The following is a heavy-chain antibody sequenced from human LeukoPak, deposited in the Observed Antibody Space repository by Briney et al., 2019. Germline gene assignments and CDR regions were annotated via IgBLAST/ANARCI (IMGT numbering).Heavy chain of an antibody. J-gene: IGHJ6*03. V-gene: IGHV4-34*01. D-gene: IGHD2/OR15-2a*01. Sequence: PSETLSLTCAVYGGSFSAYHWTWIRQPPGMGLEWIGEVNHSGSTNYNASLKSRLTISADTSKNQFSLKVSSVTAADAAVYYCAGGSYYFDSSNNNYYYYYMDVWGEGTTVTVS. CDR1: GGSFSAYH. CDR3: AGGSYYFDSSNNNYYYYYMDV. CDR2: VNHSGST.